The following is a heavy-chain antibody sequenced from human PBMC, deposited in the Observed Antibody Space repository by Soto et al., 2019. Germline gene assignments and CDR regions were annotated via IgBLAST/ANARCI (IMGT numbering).Heavy chain of an antibody. J-gene: IGHJ4*02. D-gene: IGHD6-19*01. Sequence: ASVKVSCKASGYTFTSYAMHWVRQAPGQRLEWMGWINAGNGNTKYSQKFQGRVTMTRDTSASTVYMELSSLRSEDTAVYYCARGSGWYGIFDYWGQGTLVTVSS. CDR1: GYTFTSYA. CDR3: ARGSGWYGIFDY. CDR2: INAGNGNT. V-gene: IGHV1-3*01.